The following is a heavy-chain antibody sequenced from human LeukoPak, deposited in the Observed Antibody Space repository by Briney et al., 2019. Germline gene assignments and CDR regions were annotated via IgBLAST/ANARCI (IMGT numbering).Heavy chain of an antibody. J-gene: IGHJ4*02. Sequence: PGGSLRLSCTASGFTFSTYAMNWVRQAPGKGLEWVSYISSSGSTIYYADSVKGRFTISRDNAKNSLYLQMNSLRAEDTAVYYCARDGVGADGIDYWGQGTLVTVSS. CDR3: ARDGVGADGIDY. CDR2: ISSSGSTI. D-gene: IGHD1-26*01. CDR1: GFTFSTYA. V-gene: IGHV3-48*03.